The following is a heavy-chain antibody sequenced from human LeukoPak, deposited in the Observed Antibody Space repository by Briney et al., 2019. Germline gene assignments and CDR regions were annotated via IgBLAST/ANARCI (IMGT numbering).Heavy chain of an antibody. CDR2: ISGSGGST. CDR1: GFTFSSYA. V-gene: IGHV3-23*01. Sequence: GGSLRLSCAASGFTFSSYAMSWVRQAPGKGLEWASAISGSGGSTYYADSVKGRFTISRDNSKNTLYLQMNSLRAEDTAVYYCAKEGDDFWSGYYPFDYWGQGTLVTVSS. J-gene: IGHJ4*02. CDR3: AKEGDDFWSGYYPFDY. D-gene: IGHD3-3*01.